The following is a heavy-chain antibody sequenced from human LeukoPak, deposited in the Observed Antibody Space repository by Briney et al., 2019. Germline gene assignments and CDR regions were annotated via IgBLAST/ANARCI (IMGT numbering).Heavy chain of an antibody. D-gene: IGHD6-19*01. Sequence: SETLSLTCTVSGGSLSDNYGVWLRQPPGRGLEWVGYVYSGGGTSYNPSLKSRVTISVDTSQNRFSLKLTSVTAADTAVYYCARRRFAVPGTVWFDPWGQGTLVTVSS. CDR2: VYSGGGT. CDR3: ARRRFAVPGTVWFDP. J-gene: IGHJ5*02. V-gene: IGHV4-4*09. CDR1: GGSLSDNY.